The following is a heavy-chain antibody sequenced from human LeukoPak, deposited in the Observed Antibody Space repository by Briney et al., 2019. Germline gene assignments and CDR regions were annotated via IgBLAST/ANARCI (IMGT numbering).Heavy chain of an antibody. CDR2: ISGSGGST. J-gene: IGHJ4*02. CDR1: GFTFSSYA. V-gene: IGHV3-23*01. CDR3: AKGYYYDSSGSFDY. D-gene: IGHD3-22*01. Sequence: SGGSLRLSCAASGFTFSSYAMSWVRQAPGKGLEWVSVISGSGGSTYYADSVKGRFTISRDNSKNTLYVQMNSLRAEDTAVYYCAKGYYYDSSGSFDYWGQGTLVTVSS.